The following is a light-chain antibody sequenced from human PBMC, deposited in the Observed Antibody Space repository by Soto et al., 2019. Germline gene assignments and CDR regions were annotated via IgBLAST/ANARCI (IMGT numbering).Light chain of an antibody. Sequence: EIVMTQSPATLSVSPGERATLSCRASQSVSSNLAWYQQKPGQAPRLLIYGASTRATGIPARFSGSGSGTEFTLTISSLQSEDFAVYYYQQYNNWPRTFGHGTKVEIK. CDR1: QSVSSN. V-gene: IGKV3-15*01. CDR3: QQYNNWPRT. J-gene: IGKJ1*01. CDR2: GAS.